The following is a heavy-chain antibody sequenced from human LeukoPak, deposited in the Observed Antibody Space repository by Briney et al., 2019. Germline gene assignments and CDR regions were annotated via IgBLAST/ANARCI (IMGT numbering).Heavy chain of an antibody. Sequence: SETLSLTCTVSGGSISSSSYYWGWIRQPPGKGLEWIGSIYYSGSTYYNPSLKSRVTISVDTSKNQFSLKLSSVTAADTAVYYCARRVASTMWPPFDPWGQGTLVTVSS. CDR1: GGSISSSSYY. CDR2: IYYSGST. CDR3: ARRVASTMWPPFDP. V-gene: IGHV4-39*01. D-gene: IGHD5-24*01. J-gene: IGHJ5*02.